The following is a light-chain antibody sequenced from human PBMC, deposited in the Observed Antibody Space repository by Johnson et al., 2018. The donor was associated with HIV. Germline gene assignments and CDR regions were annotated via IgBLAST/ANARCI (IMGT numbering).Light chain of an antibody. Sequence: QSVLTQPPSVSAAPGQKVTISCSGSSSNIGNNYVSWYQQLPGTAPKLLIYESTNRPSGIPDRFSGSKSGTSATLGISGLQTGDEADYYCGTWDSRLNVYLFGTVNKGTVL. CDR2: EST. CDR3: GTWDSRLNVYL. V-gene: IGLV1-51*02. CDR1: SSNIGNNY. J-gene: IGLJ1*01.